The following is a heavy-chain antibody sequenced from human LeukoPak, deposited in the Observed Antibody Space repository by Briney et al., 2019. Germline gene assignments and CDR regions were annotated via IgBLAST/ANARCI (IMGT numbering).Heavy chain of an antibody. V-gene: IGHV4-59*08. D-gene: IGHD6-13*01. CDR2: IYYSGST. CDR3: ARHGGYSSSSDY. CDR1: GGSIRSYY. Sequence: SETLSLTCTVSGGSIRSYYWSWIRQPPGKGLEWIGYIYYSGSTNYNPSLKSRVTISVDTSKNQFSLKLSSVTAADTAVYYCARHGGYSSSSDYWGQGTLVTVSS. J-gene: IGHJ4*02.